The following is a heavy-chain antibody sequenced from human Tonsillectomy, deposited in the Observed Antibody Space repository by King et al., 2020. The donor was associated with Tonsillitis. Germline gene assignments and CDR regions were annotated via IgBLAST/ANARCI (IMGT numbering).Heavy chain of an antibody. CDR3: ARGGKRGSSYYMVV. V-gene: IGHV1-18*01. Sequence: HVQLVESGAEVKKPGASVKVSCKASGYTFSSYGISWVRPAPGQGLEWMGWISAYNDNTNYAQKLLGRVTMTTDTSTSTAYMELRSLRSDDTAVYYCARGGKRGSSYYMVVWGKGTTVTVSS. CDR1: GYTFSSYG. J-gene: IGHJ6*03. CDR2: ISAYNDNT. D-gene: IGHD4-23*01.